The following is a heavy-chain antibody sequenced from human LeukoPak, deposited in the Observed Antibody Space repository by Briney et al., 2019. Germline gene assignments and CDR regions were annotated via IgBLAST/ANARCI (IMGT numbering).Heavy chain of an antibody. CDR1: GFTFSDYY. CDR2: ISSSGSTI. J-gene: IGHJ4*02. V-gene: IGHV3-11*04. D-gene: IGHD6-13*01. Sequence: GGSLRLSCAASGFTFSDYYMSWIRQAPGKGLEWVSYISSSGSTIYYADSVKGRFTISRDNAKNSLYLQMNSLRAEDTAVYYCARDVSPFRLSIAASGGFDYWGQGTLVTVSS. CDR3: ARDVSPFRLSIAASGGFDY.